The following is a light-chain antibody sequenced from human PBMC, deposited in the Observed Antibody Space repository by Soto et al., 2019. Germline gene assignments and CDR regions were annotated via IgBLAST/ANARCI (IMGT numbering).Light chain of an antibody. CDR1: QSVSSSY. V-gene: IGKV3-20*01. CDR2: GAS. J-gene: IGKJ1*01. Sequence: MVLTQSPGTLSLSPGERATLSCRASQSVSSSYLAWYQQKPGQAPSLRIYGASSRATGIPDRFSGSGSGTDFPLTISRLEPADFAVYYCQQYGSSSWTFGQGTKVDIK. CDR3: QQYGSSSWT.